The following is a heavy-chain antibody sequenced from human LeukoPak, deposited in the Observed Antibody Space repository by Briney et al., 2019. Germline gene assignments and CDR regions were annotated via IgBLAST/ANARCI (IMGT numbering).Heavy chain of an antibody. V-gene: IGHV1-46*01. CDR2: INPSGGST. CDR3: ARDRSVGYYDSSGYYLFDY. D-gene: IGHD3-22*01. Sequence: ASVKVSCKASGYTFTSYYMHWVRQAPGQGLEWVGIINPSGGSTSYAQKFQGRVTMTRDTSTSTVYMELSSLRSEDTAVYYCARDRSVGYYDSSGYYLFDYWGQGTLVTVSS. J-gene: IGHJ4*02. CDR1: GYTFTSYY.